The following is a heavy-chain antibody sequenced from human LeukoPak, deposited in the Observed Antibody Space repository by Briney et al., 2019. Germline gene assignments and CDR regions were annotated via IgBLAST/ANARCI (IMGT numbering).Heavy chain of an antibody. Sequence: GGSLRLSCAASGFTFSSYSMNWVRQAPGKGLEWVSSISSSGSFIYYADSVKGRLTTSRDNAKNSLYLQMNSLRADDTAVYYCATIYDSSGYYPAWWGQGTLVTVSS. CDR3: ATIYDSSGYYPAW. D-gene: IGHD3-22*01. CDR2: ISSSGSFI. V-gene: IGHV3-21*01. J-gene: IGHJ4*02. CDR1: GFTFSSYS.